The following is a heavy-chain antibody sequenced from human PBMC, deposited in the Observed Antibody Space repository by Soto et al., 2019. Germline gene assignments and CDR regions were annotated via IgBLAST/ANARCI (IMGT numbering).Heavy chain of an antibody. CDR3: ARISVVINGVDY. D-gene: IGHD3-22*01. V-gene: IGHV3-11*06. CDR1: GFTFSDYY. Sequence: AGGSLRLSCAASGFTFSDYYMSWIRQAPGKGLEWVSYISSSSSYTNYADSVKGRFTISRDNAKNSLYLQMNSLRAEDTAVYYCARISVVINGVDYWGQGTLVTVSS. CDR2: ISSSSSYT. J-gene: IGHJ4*02.